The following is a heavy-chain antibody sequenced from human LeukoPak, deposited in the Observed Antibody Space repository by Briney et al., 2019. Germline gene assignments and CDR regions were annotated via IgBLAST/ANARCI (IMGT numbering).Heavy chain of an antibody. J-gene: IGHJ4*02. CDR1: GYTLTELS. CDR2: FDSEDGET. Sequence: ASVKVSCKVSGYTLTELSMHWVGQAPGKGLEGMGGFDSEDGETIYAQKFQGRVTMTEDTSTDTAYMELSSLRSEDTAVYYFATYDFWSGLGEAFDYWGQGTLVTVSS. V-gene: IGHV1-24*01. D-gene: IGHD3-3*01. CDR3: ATYDFWSGLGEAFDY.